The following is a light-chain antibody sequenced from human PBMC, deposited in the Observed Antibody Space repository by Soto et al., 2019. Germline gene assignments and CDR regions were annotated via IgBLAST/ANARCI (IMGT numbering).Light chain of an antibody. CDR2: EVS. V-gene: IGLV2-8*01. CDR1: SSDVGGYNY. CDR3: TSDAGSVV. J-gene: IGLJ2*01. Sequence: QSALTQPPSASGSPGQSVTISCTGTSSDVGGYNYVSWYQQHPGKAPKLMIYEVSKRPSGFPDRFSGSKSGNTASLTVSGLQAEDEADYYCTSDAGSVVFGGGTKVTVL.